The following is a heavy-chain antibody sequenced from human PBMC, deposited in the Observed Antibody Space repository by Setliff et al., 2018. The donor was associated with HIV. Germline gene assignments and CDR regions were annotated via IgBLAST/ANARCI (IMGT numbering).Heavy chain of an antibody. CDR2: ISSSGSTI. D-gene: IGHD3-22*01. CDR3: ARETSNYYDSSGQGLV. Sequence: GESLKISCAASGFTFSSYEMIWVRQAPGKGLEWVSYISSSGSTIYYAESVKGRFTISRDNAKNSLYLQMNSLRAEDTAVYYCARETSNYYDSSGQGLVWGQGTLVTVSS. V-gene: IGHV3-48*03. J-gene: IGHJ4*02. CDR1: GFTFSSYE.